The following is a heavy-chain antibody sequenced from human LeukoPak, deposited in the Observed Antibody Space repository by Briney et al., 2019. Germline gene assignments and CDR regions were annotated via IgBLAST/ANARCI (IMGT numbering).Heavy chain of an antibody. J-gene: IGHJ4*02. D-gene: IGHD3-22*01. V-gene: IGHV4-59*12. CDR2: IYYSGSA. Sequence: PSETLSLTCTVSGGSISSYYWSWIRQPPGKGLEWIGYIYYSGSANYNPSLKSRVTISVDTSKNQFSLKLSSVTAADTAVYYCARERSNYYDSSGYLKYWGQGTLVTVSS. CDR1: GGSISSYY. CDR3: ARERSNYYDSSGYLKY.